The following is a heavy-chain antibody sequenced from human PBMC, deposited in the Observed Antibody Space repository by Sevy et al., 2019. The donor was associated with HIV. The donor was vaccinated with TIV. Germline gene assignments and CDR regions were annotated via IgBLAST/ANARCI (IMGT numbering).Heavy chain of an antibody. Sequence: SETLSLTCAVSGGSVSSDNYYWTWIRQHPGKGLEWIGYIYHLGSTSSNPSLKIRVTISVDTSKNQFSLKLRSVTAADTAVYFCAREAGYCSNGVCYTGWFDPWGQGTLVTVSS. CDR2: IYHLGST. CDR3: AREAGYCSNGVCYTGWFDP. CDR1: GGSVSSDNYY. J-gene: IGHJ5*02. V-gene: IGHV4-31*11. D-gene: IGHD2-8*01.